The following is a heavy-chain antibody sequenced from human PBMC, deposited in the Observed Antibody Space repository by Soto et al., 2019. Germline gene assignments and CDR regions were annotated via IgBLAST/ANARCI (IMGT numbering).Heavy chain of an antibody. CDR3: ARSQGSSTSLEIYYYYYYGMEV. J-gene: IGHJ6*02. D-gene: IGHD2-2*01. Sequence: QVQLVQSGAEVKKPGSSVKVSCKASGGTFSSYAISWVRQAPGQGLEWMGGIIPISGTANYAQKFQGRVTITPDESTSTAYMELSSLRSEDTAVYYCARSQGSSTSLEIYYYYYYGMEVWGQGPTVTVSS. V-gene: IGHV1-69*01. CDR2: IIPISGTA. CDR1: GGTFSSYA.